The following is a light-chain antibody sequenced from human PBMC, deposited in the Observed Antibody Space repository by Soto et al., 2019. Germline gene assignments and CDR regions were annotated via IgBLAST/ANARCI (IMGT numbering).Light chain of an antibody. J-gene: IGLJ2*01. CDR2: LNSDGSH. V-gene: IGLV4-69*01. CDR3: ETWDTGIQV. Sequence: QSVLTQSPSASASLGASVKLTCTLSSGHSDYAMAWHQQQPHKGPRYLMKLNSDGSHTKGDGIPDRFSGSSSGAERYLTISNLQSEDEADYYCETWDTGIQVFGGGTKLTVL. CDR1: SGHSDYA.